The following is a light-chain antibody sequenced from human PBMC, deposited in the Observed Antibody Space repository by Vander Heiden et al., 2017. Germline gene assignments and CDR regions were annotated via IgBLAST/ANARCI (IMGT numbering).Light chain of an antibody. CDR3: SSFTSSSTVL. CDR2: EVS. J-gene: IGLJ2*01. CDR1: SSDVGGNKY. V-gene: IGLV2-14*01. Sequence: QSALTQPASVSGSPGQSITLSCTGTSSDVGGNKYVSWYQQHPGKAPKLMIYEVSNRPSGVSNRFSGSKSGNTASLTISGLQAEDEADYYCSSFTSSSTVLFGGGTKLTVL.